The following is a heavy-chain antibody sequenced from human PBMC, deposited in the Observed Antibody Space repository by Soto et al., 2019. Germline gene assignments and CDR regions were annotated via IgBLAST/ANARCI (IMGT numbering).Heavy chain of an antibody. J-gene: IGHJ4*01. V-gene: IGHV4-30-2*01. CDR2: IYHSGDT. Sequence: QVQLQESGSGLVKTSHTLVLTCTVSGDSISRDGSSWSWLRQPPGKGLEWIGYIYHSGDTYYTPPLKSRVTTSVDTSKNQFSLSLASVTAADTAVYYCAREMSHYFDSWGHGTLVTVSS. CDR1: GDSISRDGSS. CDR3: AREMSHYFDS.